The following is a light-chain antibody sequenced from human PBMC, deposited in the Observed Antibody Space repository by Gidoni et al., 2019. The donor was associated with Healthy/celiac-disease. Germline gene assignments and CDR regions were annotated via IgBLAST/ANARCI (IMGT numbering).Light chain of an antibody. V-gene: IGKV1-33*01. CDR1: QDISNY. J-gene: IGKJ3*01. CDR2: DAS. Sequence: DIQMTQSPSSLSASVGDRVTITCQASQDISNYLNWYQQKTGKAPKLLIYDASNLETGVPSRFSGSGSGRDVTFTISSLQPEDIATYYCQQYGNRPLFTFGHGTKVEIK. CDR3: QQYGNRPLFT.